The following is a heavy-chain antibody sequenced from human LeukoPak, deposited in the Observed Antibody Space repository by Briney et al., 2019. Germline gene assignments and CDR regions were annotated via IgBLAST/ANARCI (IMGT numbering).Heavy chain of an antibody. CDR1: GFTFSSYA. Sequence: GGSLRLSCGASGFTFSSYAMSWVRQAPGKGLQWVSAISGSGGSTYYADSVKGRFIISRDNSKNTLYLQMNSLRAEDTAVYYCANRPTVTESRYNWFDPWGQGTLVTVSS. D-gene: IGHD4-17*01. CDR2: ISGSGGST. J-gene: IGHJ5*02. V-gene: IGHV3-23*01. CDR3: ANRPTVTESRYNWFDP.